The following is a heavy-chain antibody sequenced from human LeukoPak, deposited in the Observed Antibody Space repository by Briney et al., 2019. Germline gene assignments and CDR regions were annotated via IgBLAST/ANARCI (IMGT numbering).Heavy chain of an antibody. Sequence: GGSLRLSCAASGYIFSNYGMHWVRQAPGKGLEWVAVIWYDERKTLYADSVKGRLTISRDKSTNTLYLQMNSLRVEDTAVYYCARAERQEWFNPWGQGTLVTVSS. J-gene: IGHJ5*02. V-gene: IGHV3-33*01. CDR3: ARAERQEWFNP. CDR1: GYIFSNYG. CDR2: IWYDERKT.